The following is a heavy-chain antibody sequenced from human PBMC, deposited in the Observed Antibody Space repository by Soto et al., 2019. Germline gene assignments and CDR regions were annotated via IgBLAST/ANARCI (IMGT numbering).Heavy chain of an antibody. CDR1: GFTFSSHG. CDR2: IWSDGGGQ. Sequence: QVQLVESGGGVVQPGRSLRLSCAASGFTFSSHGMHWVRQAPGKGLEWVATIWSDGGGQHYIDSVKCRFTISRDNSENTLYLQMNNLRAEDTAVYYCARDMGFGKLGFDFDYRGQGTLVTVSS. J-gene: IGHJ4*02. D-gene: IGHD3-16*01. V-gene: IGHV3-33*01. CDR3: ARDMGFGKLGFDFDY.